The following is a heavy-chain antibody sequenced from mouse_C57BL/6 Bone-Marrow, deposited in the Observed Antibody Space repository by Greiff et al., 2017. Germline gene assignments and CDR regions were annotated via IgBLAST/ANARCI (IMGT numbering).Heavy chain of an antibody. D-gene: IGHD2-3*01. J-gene: IGHJ4*01. Sequence: QVQLQQSGPGLVQPSQSLSISCTVSGFSLTSYGVHWVRQSPGKGLEWLGVIWSGGSTDYNAAFISRLSISKGNSKIHVFFKMNSLQADDTAIYYCARKWCLLRENTMDYWGQGTSVTVSS. CDR2: IWSGGST. CDR3: ARKWCLLRENTMDY. CDR1: GFSLTSYG. V-gene: IGHV2-2*01.